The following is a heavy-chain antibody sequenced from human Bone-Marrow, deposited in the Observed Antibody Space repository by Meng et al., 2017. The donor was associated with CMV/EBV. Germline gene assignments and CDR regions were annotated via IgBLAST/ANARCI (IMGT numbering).Heavy chain of an antibody. J-gene: IGHJ4*02. Sequence: GGSLRLSCAASGFTVSSNYMSWVRQAPGKGLEWVSVIYSGGSTNYADSVKGRFTISRDNSKNTLYLQMNSLRTEDTAVYYCARFNGHFYFDYWGQGTLVNVSS. CDR2: IYSGGST. CDR1: GFTVSSNY. V-gene: IGHV3-66*02. CDR3: ARFNGHFYFDY.